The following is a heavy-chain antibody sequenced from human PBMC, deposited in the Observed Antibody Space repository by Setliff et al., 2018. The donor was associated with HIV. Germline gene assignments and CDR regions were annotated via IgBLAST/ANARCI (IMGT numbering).Heavy chain of an antibody. CDR3: ARDDRAVATIL. V-gene: IGHV1-8*01. Sequence: ASVKVSCKASGPGFTNVDIHWLRRAPGQGQEWMGWMNPNSGVSGYAEKFQGRVTMTRDTSASTAYMELSSLRSDDTAVYYCARDDRAVATILWGQGTLVTVSS. CDR1: GPGFTNVD. CDR2: MNPNSGVS. D-gene: IGHD5-12*01. J-gene: IGHJ4*02.